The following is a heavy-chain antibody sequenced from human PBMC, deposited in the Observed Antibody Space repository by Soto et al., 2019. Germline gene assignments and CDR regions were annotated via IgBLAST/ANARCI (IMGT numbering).Heavy chain of an antibody. V-gene: IGHV3-7*03. Sequence: EVQLVQSGGGLVQPGGSLRLSCVGSGFTFTDFYMNWVRQAPGKGLEWVANIRPDGTETNYVESVRGRFTTSRDNAKNSLFLQMNSLRADDTDLYYCAGWVGHDYNYWGQGILVTVSS. CDR1: GFTFTDFY. J-gene: IGHJ4*02. D-gene: IGHD4-4*01. CDR3: AGWVGHDYNY. CDR2: IRPDGTET.